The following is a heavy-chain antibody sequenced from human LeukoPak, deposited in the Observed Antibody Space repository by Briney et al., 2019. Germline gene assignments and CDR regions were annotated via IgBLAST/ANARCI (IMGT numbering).Heavy chain of an antibody. CDR1: VYTFTGYY. CDR3: AKAPFCSGGSCYKTFDY. Sequence: ASVKVSCKASVYTFTGYYMHWVRQAPGQGLEWMGWINPNSGGTNYAQKFQGRVTMTRDTSISTAYMELSRLRSDDTAVYYCAKAPFCSGGSCYKTFDYGGQGTLVTVS. V-gene: IGHV1-2*02. CDR2: INPNSGGT. D-gene: IGHD2-15*01. J-gene: IGHJ4*02.